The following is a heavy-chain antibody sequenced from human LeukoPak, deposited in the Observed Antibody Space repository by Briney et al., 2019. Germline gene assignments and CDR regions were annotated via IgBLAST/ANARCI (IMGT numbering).Heavy chain of an antibody. CDR2: INTSGSI. Sequence: SQTLSLTCTASGGSISSGSYYWSWIRQPAGKGLEWIGRINTSGSINYNPSLKSRVTISVDTSKNQFSLKVSSVTAADTAVYYCARDNTVTTSLGWSDPWGQGTLVTVSS. CDR1: GGSISSGSYY. D-gene: IGHD4-11*01. J-gene: IGHJ5*02. V-gene: IGHV4-61*02. CDR3: ARDNTVTTSLGWSDP.